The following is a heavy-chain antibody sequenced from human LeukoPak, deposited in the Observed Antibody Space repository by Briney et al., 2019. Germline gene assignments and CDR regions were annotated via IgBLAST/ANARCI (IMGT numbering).Heavy chain of an antibody. Sequence: GGSLRLSCAASGFTFDDYAMHWVRQAPGKGLEWVSGISWNSGSIGYADSVKGRFTISRDNAKNSLYLQMDSLSAEDTAVYYCARDQAYFDSSGPDRYFHHWGQGTLVTVSS. CDR3: ARDQAYFDSSGPDRYFHH. J-gene: IGHJ1*01. CDR1: GFTFDDYA. CDR2: ISWNSGSI. V-gene: IGHV3-9*01. D-gene: IGHD3-22*01.